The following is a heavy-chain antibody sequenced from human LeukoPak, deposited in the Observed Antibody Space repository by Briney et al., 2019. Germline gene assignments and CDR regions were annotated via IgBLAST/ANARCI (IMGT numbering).Heavy chain of an antibody. CDR3: ASINPPIDYSLEY. CDR1: GGSISSSSYY. Sequence: SETLSLTCTVSGGSISSSSYYWGWIRQPPGKGLEWIGSIYYSGSTYYNPSLKSRVTISVDTSKNQFSLKLSSVTAADTAVYYWASINPPIDYSLEYWGQGTLVTFSS. J-gene: IGHJ4*02. V-gene: IGHV4-39*01. CDR2: IYYSGST. D-gene: IGHD4-11*01.